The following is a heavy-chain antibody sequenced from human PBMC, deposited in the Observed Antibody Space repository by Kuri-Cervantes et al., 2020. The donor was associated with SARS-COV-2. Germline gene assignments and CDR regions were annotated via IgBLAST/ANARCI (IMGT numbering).Heavy chain of an antibody. D-gene: IGHD1-7*01. J-gene: IGHJ4*02. V-gene: IGHV1-69*05. CDR2: IIPIFGTA. CDR3: AREGGRYDWNFRVFG. CDR1: GGTFSSYA. Sequence: SVKVSCKASGGTFSSYAISWVRQAPGQGLEWMGGIIPIFGTANYAQKFQGRVTITTDESTSTAYMELSSLRSEDTAVYYCAREGGRYDWNFRVFGGGQGTVVTVSS.